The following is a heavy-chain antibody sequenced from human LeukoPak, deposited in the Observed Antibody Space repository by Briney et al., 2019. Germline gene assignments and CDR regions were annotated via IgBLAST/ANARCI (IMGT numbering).Heavy chain of an antibody. V-gene: IGHV3-21*01. D-gene: IGHD4-17*01. CDR1: GFTFSSYG. CDR3: ARDQYGDYRYDYYYYMDV. CDR2: ISSSSSYI. Sequence: GGSLRLSCAASGFTFSSYGMHWVRQAPGKGLEWVSSISSSSSYIYYADSVKGRFTISRDNAKNSLYLQMNSLRAEDTAVYYCARDQYGDYRYDYYYYMDVWGKGTTVTVSS. J-gene: IGHJ6*03.